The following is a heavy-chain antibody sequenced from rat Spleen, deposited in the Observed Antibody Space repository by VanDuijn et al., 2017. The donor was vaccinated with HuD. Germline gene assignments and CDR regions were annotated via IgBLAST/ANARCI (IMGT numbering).Heavy chain of an antibody. J-gene: IGHJ3*01. V-gene: IGHV3-3*01. CDR3: ARSDGVHYYLPFAD. CDR1: GHSITTAYR. CDR2: INSAGTT. Sequence: EVQLQESGPGLVKPSQSLSLTCSVTGHSITTAYRWNWIRKFPGNKLEWLGYINSAGTTNYNPSLKSQISITRDTSKNQFFLQVNSVTAEDTATYYCARSDGVHYYLPFADWGQGTLVTVSS. D-gene: IGHD1-12*02.